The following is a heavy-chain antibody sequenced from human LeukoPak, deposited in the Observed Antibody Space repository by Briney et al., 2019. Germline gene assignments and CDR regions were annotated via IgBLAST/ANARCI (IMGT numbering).Heavy chain of an antibody. CDR3: ASTYGGGYYYYYMDV. CDR2: IIPIFGTA. D-gene: IGHD2/OR15-2a*01. J-gene: IGHJ6*03. V-gene: IGHV1-69*05. Sequence: GASVKVSCKASGGTFSSYAISWVRQAPGQGLEWMGRIIPIFGTANYAQKFQGRVTITTDESTSTAYMELSGLRSEDTAVYYCASTYGGGYYYYYMDVWGKGTTVTVSS. CDR1: GGTFSSYA.